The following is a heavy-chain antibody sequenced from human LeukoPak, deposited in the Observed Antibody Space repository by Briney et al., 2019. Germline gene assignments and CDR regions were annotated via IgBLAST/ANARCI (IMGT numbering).Heavy chain of an antibody. Sequence: GGSLRLSCAASGFTFSSYWMHWVRQAPGKGLVWVSRIISDGSSTNYADSVKGRFTISRDNAKNTLYLQVKSLRAEDTAVYYCARGPSGWGSLDSWGQGTLVTVSS. J-gene: IGHJ4*02. D-gene: IGHD7-27*01. V-gene: IGHV3-74*01. CDR1: GFTFSSYW. CDR2: IISDGSST. CDR3: ARGPSGWGSLDS.